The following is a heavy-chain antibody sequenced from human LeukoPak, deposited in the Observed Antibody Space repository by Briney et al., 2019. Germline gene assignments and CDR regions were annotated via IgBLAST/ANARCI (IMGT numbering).Heavy chain of an antibody. CDR3: ARDRYDFWTGYYSGVEGDF. Sequence: GASVKVSCKGSGYTFTSYGVSWVRQAPGQGLEWMGWISCNNGTTHYGQKFQGRLSMTTDKSTGTIYMDLRSLRSDDTAMYYCARDRYDFWTGYYSGVEGDFWGQGTLVIVSS. D-gene: IGHD3-3*01. CDR2: ISCNNGTT. J-gene: IGHJ4*02. CDR1: GYTFTSYG. V-gene: IGHV1-18*01.